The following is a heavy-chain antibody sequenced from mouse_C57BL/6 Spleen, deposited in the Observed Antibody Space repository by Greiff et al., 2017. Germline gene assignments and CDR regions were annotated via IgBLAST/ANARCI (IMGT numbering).Heavy chain of an antibody. V-gene: IGHV10-3*01. CDR3: VRESVMVTFDY. CDR2: IRSNSSNYST. D-gene: IGHD2-1*01. CDR1: GFTFNTYA. J-gene: IGHJ2*01. Sequence: EVKVVESGGGLVQPKGSLKLSCAASGFTFNTYAMHWVRQAPGKGLEWVARIRSNSSNYSTYYADKVKDRFTISRDESQNMLYLQMNNLKTEATAMYDCVRESVMVTFDYWGQGTTLTVSS.